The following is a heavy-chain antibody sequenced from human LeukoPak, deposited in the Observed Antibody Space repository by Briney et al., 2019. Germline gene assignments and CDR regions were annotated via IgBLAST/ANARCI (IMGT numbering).Heavy chain of an antibody. CDR2: ISSSGSST. D-gene: IGHD5-18*01. V-gene: IGHV3-11*01. CDR1: GFTFSDYN. Sequence: PGGSLRLSCAASGFTFSDYNMNWIRQVPGKGLEWISYISSSGSSTYYAGSVKGRFTISRDNSKNTLYLQMNSLRAEDTAIYYCARTGYNYGTPLNYWGQGTLVTVSS. J-gene: IGHJ4*02. CDR3: ARTGYNYGTPLNY.